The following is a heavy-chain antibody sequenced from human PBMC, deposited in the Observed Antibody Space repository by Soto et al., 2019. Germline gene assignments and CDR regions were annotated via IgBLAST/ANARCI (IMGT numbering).Heavy chain of an antibody. J-gene: IGHJ4*02. CDR1: GFTFSSYD. V-gene: IGHV3-13*01. CDR3: ARGDGSFYGSGSYYLD. CDR2: IGTAGDT. Sequence: GGSLRLSCAASGFTFSSYDMHWVRQATGKGLEWVSAIGTAGDTYYPGSVKGRFTISRENAKNSLYLQMNSLRAGDTAVYYCARGDGSFYGSGSYYLDWGQGTLVTVSS. D-gene: IGHD3-10*01.